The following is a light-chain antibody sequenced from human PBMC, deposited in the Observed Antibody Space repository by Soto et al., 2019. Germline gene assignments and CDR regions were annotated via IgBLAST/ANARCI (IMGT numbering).Light chain of an antibody. CDR3: QQYNIYWT. Sequence: DIQMTQSPSTLSASVGDRVTITCRASQTIYDWLAWYQQKPGKAPKLLIYKTSNLQSGGPSRFSGSASGTDFTLTISSLQPDDFATYYCQQYNIYWTFGQGTKVEIK. V-gene: IGKV1-5*03. CDR1: QTIYDW. J-gene: IGKJ1*01. CDR2: KTS.